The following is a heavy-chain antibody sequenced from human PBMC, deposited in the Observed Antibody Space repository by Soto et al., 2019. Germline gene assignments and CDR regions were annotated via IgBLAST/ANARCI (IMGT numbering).Heavy chain of an antibody. CDR1: GFTFSSYA. D-gene: IGHD2-2*02. CDR3: AKGQAAITLVRDWFDP. CDR2: ISGSGGST. V-gene: IGHV3-23*01. Sequence: EVQLLESGGGLVQPGGSLRLSCAASGFTFSSYAMSWVRQAPGKGLAWVSAISGSGGSTYYADSVKGRFTISRDNSKNTLYLQMNSLRAEDTAVYYCAKGQAAITLVRDWFDPWGQGTLVTVSS. J-gene: IGHJ5*02.